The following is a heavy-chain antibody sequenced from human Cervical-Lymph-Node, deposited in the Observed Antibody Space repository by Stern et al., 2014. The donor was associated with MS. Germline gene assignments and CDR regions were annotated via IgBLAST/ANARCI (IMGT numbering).Heavy chain of an antibody. CDR2: IYKDGSN. CDR1: GGSFNNYY. CDR3: ARVDDCSGGTCFSTSWFDP. Sequence: QVQLQESGPGLVKPSETLSLTCTVSGGSFNNYYWSWIRQPPGKGLEWIGYIYKDGSNKYNPSLKSRVTISLHTSKKQFSLRLTSVTAADTAVYYCARVDDCSGGTCFSTSWFDPWGQGTLVTVSS. V-gene: IGHV4-59*01. J-gene: IGHJ5*02. D-gene: IGHD2-15*01.